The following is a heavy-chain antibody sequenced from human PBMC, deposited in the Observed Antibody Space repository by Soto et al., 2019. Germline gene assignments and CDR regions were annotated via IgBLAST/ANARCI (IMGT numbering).Heavy chain of an antibody. CDR3: ARDSEDIVVVPAASYYYYYMDV. V-gene: IGHV1-18*01. J-gene: IGHJ6*03. CDR1: GYTFTSYG. Sequence: QVQLVQSGAAVKKPGASVKVSCKASGYTFTSYGISWVRQAPGQGLEWMGWFSAYNGNTNYAQKLQGRVTMTTDTATSTAYMELRSLRSDDTAVYYCARDSEDIVVVPAASYYYYYMDVWGKGTTVTVSS. D-gene: IGHD2-2*01. CDR2: FSAYNGNT.